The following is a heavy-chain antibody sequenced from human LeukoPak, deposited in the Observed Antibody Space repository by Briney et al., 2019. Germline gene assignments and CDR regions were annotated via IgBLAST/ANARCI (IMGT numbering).Heavy chain of an antibody. Sequence: PSQTLSLTCTVSGGSISSGGYYWSWIRQHPGKGLEWIGYIYYSGSTYYNPSLKSRVTISVDTSKNQFSLKLSSVTAEDTAVYYCARALAGWLQLGAFDIWGQGTMVTVSS. J-gene: IGHJ3*02. CDR2: IYYSGST. D-gene: IGHD5-24*01. V-gene: IGHV4-31*03. CDR1: GGSISSGGYY. CDR3: ARALAGWLQLGAFDI.